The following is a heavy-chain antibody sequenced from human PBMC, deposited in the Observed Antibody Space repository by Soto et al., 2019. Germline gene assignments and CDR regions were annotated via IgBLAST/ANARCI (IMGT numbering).Heavy chain of an antibody. CDR3: VKRGRNWGAFDF. CDR1: GFILNNYA. J-gene: IGHJ3*01. D-gene: IGHD7-27*01. CDR2: IGGTDGDSGGVP. Sequence: VQLLESGGDLVQPGGSLRLSCVASGFILNNYAMSWVRQAPGKGLEWVSTIGGTDGDSGGVPWYEDSVKGRFTISRDSSANTLFLRMDNLRAEDSALYYCVKRGRNWGAFDFWGQGTTVVVSS. V-gene: IGHV3-23*01.